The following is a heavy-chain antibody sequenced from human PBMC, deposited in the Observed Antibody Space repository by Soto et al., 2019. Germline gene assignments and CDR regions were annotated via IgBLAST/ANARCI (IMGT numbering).Heavy chain of an antibody. V-gene: IGHV1-18*04. CDR1: GYTFTNYG. CDR3: ARERQWEPLLY. D-gene: IGHD1-26*01. J-gene: IGHJ4*02. CDR2: VSAYNRNT. Sequence: QVRLVQSGLEVKKPGASVRLSCKTSGYTFTNYGVSWVRQAPGQGLEWMGWVSAYNRNTNYAKKFEDRVIMTTDTPTSTASLELRNLKADDTAVYDCARERQWEPLLYWGEGTLVTVS.